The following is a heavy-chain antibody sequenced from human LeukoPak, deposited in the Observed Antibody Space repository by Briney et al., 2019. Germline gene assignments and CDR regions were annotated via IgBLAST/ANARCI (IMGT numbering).Heavy chain of an antibody. CDR3: AKDLTLSVNDYGDPY. Sequence: HPGGSLRLSCVASGFTFSGSWMHWVRQVPGKGLEWVSAISGSGGSTYYADSVKGRFTISRDNSKNTLYLQMNSLRAEDTAVYYCAKDLTLSVNDYGDPYWGQGTLVTVSS. V-gene: IGHV3-23*01. J-gene: IGHJ4*02. CDR1: GFTFSGSW. D-gene: IGHD4-17*01. CDR2: ISGSGGST.